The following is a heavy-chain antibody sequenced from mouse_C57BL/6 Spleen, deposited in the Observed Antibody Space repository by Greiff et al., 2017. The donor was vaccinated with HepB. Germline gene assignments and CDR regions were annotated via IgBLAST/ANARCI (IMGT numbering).Heavy chain of an antibody. J-gene: IGHJ2*01. Sequence: EVQLVESGGGLVKPGGSLKLSCAASGFTFSDYGMHWVRQAPEKGLEWVAYISSGISTIYYADTVKGRFTISRDNAKNTLFLQMTSLRSEDTAMYSCARRYYGSHFDYWGQGTTLTVSS. CDR1: GFTFSDYG. CDR2: ISSGISTI. V-gene: IGHV5-17*01. CDR3: ARRYYGSHFDY. D-gene: IGHD1-1*01.